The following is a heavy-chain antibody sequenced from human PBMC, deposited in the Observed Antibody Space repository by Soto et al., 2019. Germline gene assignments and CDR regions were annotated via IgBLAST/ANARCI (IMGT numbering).Heavy chain of an antibody. D-gene: IGHD3-22*01. CDR3: ARGVTMITGFDY. J-gene: IGHJ4*02. V-gene: IGHV4-61*01. Sequence: SETLSLTCTVSGGSVSSGSYYWSWIRQPPGKGLELIGYIFYNGSTNYNPSLKSQVTMSVDTSRDQFSLRLSSVTAPDTAFYYCARGVTMITGFDYWGQGSLVTVSS. CDR2: IFYNGST. CDR1: GGSVSSGSYY.